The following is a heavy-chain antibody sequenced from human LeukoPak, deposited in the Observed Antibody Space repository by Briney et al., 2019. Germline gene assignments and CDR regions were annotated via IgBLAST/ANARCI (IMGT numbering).Heavy chain of an antibody. J-gene: IGHJ4*02. CDR1: GFTFSSYW. CDR2: INQDGSEK. D-gene: IGHD3-9*01. CDR3: VRDYENLTGSKTRFHY. Sequence: GGSLRLSCAASGFTFSSYWMSWVRQAPGKGLEWVANINQDGSEKYYVDSVGGRFTISRDNPKNSLYLQMNSLRAEDTAVYYCVRDYENLTGSKTRFHYWGQGTLVTVSS. V-gene: IGHV3-7*01.